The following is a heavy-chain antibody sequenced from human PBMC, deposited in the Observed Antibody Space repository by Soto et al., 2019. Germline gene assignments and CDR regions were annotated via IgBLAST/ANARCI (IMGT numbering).Heavy chain of an antibody. D-gene: IGHD3-22*01. CDR2: IYYSGST. CDR1: GGSISSGGYY. V-gene: IGHV4-31*03. J-gene: IGHJ4*02. Sequence: PSETLSLTCTVSGGSISSGGYYWSWIRQHPGKGLEWIGYIYYSGSTYYNPSLKSRVTISVDTSKNQFSLKLSSVTAADTAVYYCARDAPYYYDSSGFLGGRYFDYWGQGTLVTVSS. CDR3: ARDAPYYYDSSGFLGGRYFDY.